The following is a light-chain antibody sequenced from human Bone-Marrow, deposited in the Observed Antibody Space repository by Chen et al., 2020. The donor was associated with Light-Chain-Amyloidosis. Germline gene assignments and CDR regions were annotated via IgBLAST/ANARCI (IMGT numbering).Light chain of an antibody. CDR1: SGSIATNY. CDR2: DDD. J-gene: IGLJ3*02. CDR3: QSYQGSSQGV. V-gene: IGLV6-57*01. Sequence: NFMLTQPHSVSESPGKTVIISCTRSSGSIATNYVQWYQQRPGSSPTTVIYDDDQRPSGVPDRFSGSIDRSSNSASLTISGLETEDEADYCCQSYQGSSQGVFGGGTKLTVL.